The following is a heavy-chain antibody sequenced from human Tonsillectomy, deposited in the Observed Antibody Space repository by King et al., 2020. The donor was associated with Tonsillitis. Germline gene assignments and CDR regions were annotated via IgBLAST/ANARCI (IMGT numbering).Heavy chain of an antibody. V-gene: IGHV3-30-3*01. CDR1: GFTFSTYS. CDR3: ARENHYITIIRGVISGPFDY. CDR2: ISYDGTHK. Sequence: VQLVESGGGVVQPGRSLRLSCAASGFTFSTYSMHWVRQAPGKGLEWVALISYDGTHKYYADSVKGRFTISRDNSKNTLYVQMNTLRAEDTAVYYCARENHYITIIRGVISGPFDYWGQGTLVTVSS. D-gene: IGHD3-10*01. J-gene: IGHJ4*02.